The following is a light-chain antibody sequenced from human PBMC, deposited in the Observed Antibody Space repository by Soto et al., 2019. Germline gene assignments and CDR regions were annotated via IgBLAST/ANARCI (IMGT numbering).Light chain of an antibody. Sequence: QSALTQPASVSGSPGQSITMSCNGISSDVGGYDYVSWYQHHPGKAPKLIIHDVRNRPSGVSHRFSGSKSGNTASLTISGLRAEDEAIYYCSSYSASSTLVVFGIGTKVTVL. V-gene: IGLV2-14*01. CDR1: SSDVGGYDY. CDR3: SSYSASSTLVV. CDR2: DVR. J-gene: IGLJ1*01.